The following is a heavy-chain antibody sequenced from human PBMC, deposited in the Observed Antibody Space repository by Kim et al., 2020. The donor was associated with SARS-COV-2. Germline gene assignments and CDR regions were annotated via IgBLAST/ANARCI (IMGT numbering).Heavy chain of an antibody. CDR3: ARFGETLYYYYGMDV. V-gene: IGHV3-20*01. Sequence: GGSLRLSCAASGFTFDDYGMSWVRQAPGKGLEWVSGINWNGGSTGYADSVKGRFTISRDNAKNSLYLQMNSLRAEDTALYHCARFGETLYYYYGMDVWGQGTTVTVSS. CDR1: GFTFDDYG. J-gene: IGHJ6*02. CDR2: INWNGGST. D-gene: IGHD3-10*01.